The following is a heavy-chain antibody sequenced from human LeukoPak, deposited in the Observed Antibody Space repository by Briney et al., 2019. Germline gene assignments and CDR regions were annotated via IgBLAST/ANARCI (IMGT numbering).Heavy chain of an antibody. CDR3: ASTVTTTNRWFDP. CDR1: GGSISSSSYY. CDR2: IYYSGST. V-gene: IGHV4-39*01. J-gene: IGHJ5*02. Sequence: PSETLSLTCTVSGGSISSSSYYWGWIRQPPGKGLEWIGSIYYSGSTYYSPSLNGRVTISVDTSKNQFSLKLSSVTAADTAVYYCASTVTTTNRWFDPWGQGTLVIVSS. D-gene: IGHD4-17*01.